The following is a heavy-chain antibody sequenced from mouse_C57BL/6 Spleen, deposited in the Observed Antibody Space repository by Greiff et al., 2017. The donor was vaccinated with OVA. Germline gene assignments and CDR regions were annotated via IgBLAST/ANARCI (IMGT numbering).Heavy chain of an antibody. D-gene: IGHD1-1*01. CDR2: IDPSDSET. CDR3: ARYGSSHYFDD. J-gene: IGHJ2*01. Sequence: VQLQQPGAELVRPGSSVKLSCKASGYTFTSYWMHWVKQRPIQGLEWIGNIDPSDSETHYNQKFKDKATLTVDKSSSTAYMQLSSLTSEDSAVYYCARYGSSHYFDDWGQGTTLTVSS. V-gene: IGHV1-52*01. CDR1: GYTFTSYW.